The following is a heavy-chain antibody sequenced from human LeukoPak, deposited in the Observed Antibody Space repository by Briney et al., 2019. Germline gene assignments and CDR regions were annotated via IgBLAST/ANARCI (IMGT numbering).Heavy chain of an antibody. CDR1: GGSFSGYY. J-gene: IGHJ4*02. CDR2: INHSGST. D-gene: IGHD2-2*01. Sequence: SETLSLTCAVYGGSFSGYYWSWIRQPPGKGLEWIGEINHSGSTDYNPSLKSRVTISVDTSKNQFSLKLSSVTAADTAVYFCARTKDIVVVPAAFDIDYWGQGTLVTVSS. V-gene: IGHV4-34*01. CDR3: ARTKDIVVVPAAFDIDY.